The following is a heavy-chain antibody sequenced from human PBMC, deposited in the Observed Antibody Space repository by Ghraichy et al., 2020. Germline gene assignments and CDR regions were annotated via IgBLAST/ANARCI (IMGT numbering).Heavy chain of an antibody. CDR1: GGSIRPHY. D-gene: IGHD5-18*01. CDR3: ARRGRGYSLYYYGLDV. Sequence: SCSVSGGSIRPHYWSWIRQSPGKGLEWIGYVHYSGGTDYDPSLKRRVTISLDTSKNQFSLTLTSVTAADSAVYYCARRGRGYSLYYYGLDVWGRGTTVTVSS. J-gene: IGHJ6*02. V-gene: IGHV4-59*08. CDR2: VHYSGGT.